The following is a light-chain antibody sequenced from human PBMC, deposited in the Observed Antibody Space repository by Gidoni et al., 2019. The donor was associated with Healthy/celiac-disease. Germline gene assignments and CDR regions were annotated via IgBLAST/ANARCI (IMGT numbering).Light chain of an antibody. CDR3: AAWDDSLNVS. CDR1: SSNIGSNT. J-gene: IGLJ2*01. V-gene: IGLV1-44*01. Sequence: QSVLTHPPSASGTPGQRVTISCSGSSSNIGSNTVNLYQQPPGTATKLLIYSNNQRPSGVPDRFSGSKSGTSASLAISGLQSEDEADYYCAAWDDSLNVSFGGGTKLTVL. CDR2: SNN.